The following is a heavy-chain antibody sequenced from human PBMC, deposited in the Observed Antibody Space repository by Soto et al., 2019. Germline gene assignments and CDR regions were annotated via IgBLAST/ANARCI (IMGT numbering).Heavy chain of an antibody. V-gene: IGHV6-1*01. CDR3: ARDRDNWNYVFFDY. CDR1: GDSVSRNSAA. Sequence: SQTLSLTCAISGDSVSRNSAACNWIRQSPSRGLEWLGRAYYRSKWYNDYAVSVKSRITINPDTSKNQFSLQLNSVTPEDTAVYYCARDRDNWNYVFFDYWGQGTLVTVSS. J-gene: IGHJ4*02. D-gene: IGHD1-7*01. CDR2: AYYRSKWYN.